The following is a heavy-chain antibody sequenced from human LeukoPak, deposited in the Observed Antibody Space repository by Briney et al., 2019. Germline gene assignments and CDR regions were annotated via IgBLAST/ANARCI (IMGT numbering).Heavy chain of an antibody. D-gene: IGHD6-19*01. CDR1: GGSFSGYY. V-gene: IGHV4-34*01. J-gene: IGHJ5*02. CDR2: INHSGST. CDR3: ARRGGYSSGRRNWFDP. Sequence: PSETLSLTCAVYGGSFSGYYWSWIRQPPGEGLEWIGEINHSGSTNYNPSLKSRVTISVDTSKNQFSLKLSSVTAADTAVYYCARRGGYSSGRRNWFDPWGQGTLVTVSS.